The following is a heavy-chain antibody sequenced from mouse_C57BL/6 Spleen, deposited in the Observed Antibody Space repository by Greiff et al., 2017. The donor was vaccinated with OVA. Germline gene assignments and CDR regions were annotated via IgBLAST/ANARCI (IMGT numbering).Heavy chain of an antibody. D-gene: IGHD5-1*01. J-gene: IGHJ4*01. CDR3: ARDSTYDYAMDY. Sequence: VQLQQSGAELARPGASVKMSCKASGYTFTSYTMHWVKQRPGQGLEWIGYINPSSGYTKYNQKFKDKATLTADKSSSTAYMQLSSLTSEDSAVYYCARDSTYDYAMDYWGQGTSVTVSS. CDR2: INPSSGYT. CDR1: GYTFTSYT. V-gene: IGHV1-4*01.